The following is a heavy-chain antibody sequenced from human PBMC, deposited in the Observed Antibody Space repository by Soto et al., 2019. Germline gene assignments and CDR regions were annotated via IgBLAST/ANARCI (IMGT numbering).Heavy chain of an antibody. CDR2: IKSKTDGGTT. CDR1: GFTFSNAW. V-gene: IGHV3-15*01. D-gene: IGHD6-19*01. CDR3: TKAQDPRAVAGTIY. Sequence: GGSLRLSCAASGFTFSNAWMSWVRQAPGKGLEWVGRIKSKTDGGTTDYAAPVKGRFTISRDDSKNTLYLQMNSLKTEDTAVYYCTKAQDPRAVAGTIYSAQGTLVSVSS. J-gene: IGHJ4*02.